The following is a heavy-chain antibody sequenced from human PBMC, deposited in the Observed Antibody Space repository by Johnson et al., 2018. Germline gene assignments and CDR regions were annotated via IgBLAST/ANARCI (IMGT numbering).Heavy chain of an antibody. V-gene: IGHV3-15*01. Sequence: VQLVESGGGLVKPGGSLRLSCAASGFTFNNAWMTWVRQAPGKGLDWVGRSHSKSDTGTTDYAAPVKGRFTISRDDSKNTLYPQMNSLKTEDTAVYYCTTGHYYDGSVAEYFHHWGQGTLVTVSS. D-gene: IGHD3-22*01. CDR1: GFTFNNAW. J-gene: IGHJ1*01. CDR2: SHSKSDTGTT. CDR3: TTGHYYDGSVAEYFHH.